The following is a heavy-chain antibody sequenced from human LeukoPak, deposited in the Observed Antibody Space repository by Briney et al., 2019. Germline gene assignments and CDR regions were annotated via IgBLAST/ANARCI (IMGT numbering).Heavy chain of an antibody. CDR3: AKGVAVAGMTTFGY. J-gene: IGHJ4*02. V-gene: IGHV3-30*18. D-gene: IGHD6-19*01. CDR1: GFTFSSYG. Sequence: GGSLRLSCAASGFTFSSYGMHWVRQAPGKGLEWVAVISYDGSNKYYADSVKGRFTISRDNSKNTLYLQMNSLRAEDTAVYYCAKGVAVAGMTTFGYWGQGTLVTGSS. CDR2: ISYDGSNK.